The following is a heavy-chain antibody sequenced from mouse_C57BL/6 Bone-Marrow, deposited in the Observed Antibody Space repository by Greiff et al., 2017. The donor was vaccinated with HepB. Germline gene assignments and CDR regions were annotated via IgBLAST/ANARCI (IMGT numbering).Heavy chain of an antibody. J-gene: IGHJ2*01. V-gene: IGHV1-64*01. CDR2: IHPNSGST. D-gene: IGHD1-1*01. CDR3: ARKGVITTVDYFDY. CDR1: GYTFTSYW. Sequence: QVQLQQSGAELVKPGASVKLSCKASGYTFTSYWMHWVKQRPGQGLEWIGMIHPNSGSTNYNEKFKSKATLTVDKSSSTAYMQLSSLTSEDSAVYYCARKGVITTVDYFDYWGQGTTLTVSS.